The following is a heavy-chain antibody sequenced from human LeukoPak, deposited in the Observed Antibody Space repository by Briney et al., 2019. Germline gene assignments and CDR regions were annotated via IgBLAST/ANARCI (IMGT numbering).Heavy chain of an antibody. D-gene: IGHD4-11*01. CDR2: ISSRSSYI. CDR1: GFTFSSYS. Sequence: GGPLRLSCAASGFTFSSYSMNWVRQAPGKGLEWVSSISSRSSYIYYADSVKGRFTISRDNAQNSLYLQMNSLRAEDTAAYYCARDSYSNYGYHYYGMDVWGQGTTVTVSS. CDR3: ARDSYSNYGYHYYGMDV. J-gene: IGHJ6*02. V-gene: IGHV3-21*01.